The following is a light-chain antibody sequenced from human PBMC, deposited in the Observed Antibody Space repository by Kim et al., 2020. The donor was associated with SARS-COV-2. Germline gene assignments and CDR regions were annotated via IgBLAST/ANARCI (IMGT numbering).Light chain of an antibody. CDR2: GKN. CDR3: NSRDSSGNRV. J-gene: IGLJ1*01. V-gene: IGLV3-19*01. CDR1: SLRSYY. Sequence: AMGQTVRITCQGDSLRSYYARWYQQKPGQAPVLVIYGKNNRPSGIPDRFSGSSSGNTASLTITGAQAEDEADYYCNSRDSSGNRVFGTGTKVTVL.